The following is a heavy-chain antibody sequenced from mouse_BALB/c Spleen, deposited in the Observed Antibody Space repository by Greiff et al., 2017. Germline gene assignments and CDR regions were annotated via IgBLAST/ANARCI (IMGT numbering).Heavy chain of an antibody. D-gene: IGHD2-4*01. Sequence: EVKLVESGGGLVQPGGSLRLSCATSGFTFTDYYMSWVRQPPGKALEWLGFIRNKANGYTTEYSASVKGRFTISRDNSQSILYLQMNTLRAEDSATYYCARIYDYGYYYAMDYWGQGTSVTVSS. CDR1: GFTFTDYY. CDR2: IRNKANGYTT. V-gene: IGHV7-3*02. CDR3: ARIYDYGYYYAMDY. J-gene: IGHJ4*01.